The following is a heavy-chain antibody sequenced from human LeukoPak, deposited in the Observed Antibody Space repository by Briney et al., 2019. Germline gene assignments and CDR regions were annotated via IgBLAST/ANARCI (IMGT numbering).Heavy chain of an antibody. CDR3: ARGGAIRVTGMTPFDY. CDR1: GDSYSSNTAI. J-gene: IGHJ4*02. D-gene: IGHD1-1*01. CDR2: TYYRSKWYI. V-gene: IGHV6-1*01. Sequence: SQTLSLTCAISGDSYSSNTAIWNWIRQSPSRGLEWLGRTYYRSKWYIDYALSVRGRITFNPDTSKNQLSLQLNSVTPEDTATYYCARGGAIRVTGMTPFDYWGQGSLVTVSS.